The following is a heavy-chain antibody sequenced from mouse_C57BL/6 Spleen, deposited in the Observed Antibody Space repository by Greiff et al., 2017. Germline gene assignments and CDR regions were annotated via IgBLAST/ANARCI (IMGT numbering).Heavy chain of an antibody. Sequence: EVQLQQSVAELVRPGASVKLSCTASGFNINNTYMHWVKQRPEQGLEWIGRIDPANGSTKYTPKFQGKATITADTSSNTAYLQLSSLTSEDTAIYYWAKPAADSAGAFAYWGQGTLVTVSA. CDR3: AKPAADSAGAFAY. CDR2: IDPANGST. D-gene: IGHD3-2*01. J-gene: IGHJ3*01. CDR1: GFNINNTY. V-gene: IGHV14-3*01.